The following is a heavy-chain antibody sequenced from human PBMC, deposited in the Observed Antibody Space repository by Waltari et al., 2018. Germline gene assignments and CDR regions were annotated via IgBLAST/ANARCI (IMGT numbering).Heavy chain of an antibody. V-gene: IGHV4-59*01. CDR1: GGSISSYY. Sequence: QVQLQESGPGLVKPSETLSLTCTVSGGSISSYYWSWIRQPPGKGLEWIGYIYYSGSTNYNPSLKSRVTISVDTSKNQFSLKLSSGTAADTAVYYCARGNTIFGVVIMGFDYWGQGTLVTVSS. CDR2: IYYSGST. J-gene: IGHJ4*02. D-gene: IGHD3-3*01. CDR3: ARGNTIFGVVIMGFDY.